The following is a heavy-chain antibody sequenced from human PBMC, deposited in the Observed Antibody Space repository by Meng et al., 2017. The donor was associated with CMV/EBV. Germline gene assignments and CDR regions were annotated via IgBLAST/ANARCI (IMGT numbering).Heavy chain of an antibody. CDR2: IYYSGST. CDR1: GGSVSSGSYY. D-gene: IGHD2-2*01. CDR3: ARVTGYCSSTSCPNWFDP. Sequence: SETLSLTCTASGGSVSSGSYYWSWIRQPPGKGLEWIGYIYYSGSTNYNPSLKSRVTISVDTSKNQFSLKLSSVTAADTAVYYCARVTGYCSSTSCPNWFDPWGQGTLVTVS. J-gene: IGHJ5*02. V-gene: IGHV4-61*01.